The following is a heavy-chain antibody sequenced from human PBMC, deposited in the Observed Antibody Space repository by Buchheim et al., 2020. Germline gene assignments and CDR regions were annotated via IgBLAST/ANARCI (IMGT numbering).Heavy chain of an antibody. J-gene: IGHJ6*02. CDR2: INPSGGST. Sequence: QAQLVQSGAEVREPGASVKVSCKASGYSFTSSYVHWVRQAPGQGLEWMGIINPSGGSTSYAQKFQGRVTMTRDTSTSTVYMELSSLRSEDTAVYYCARDRIPSIAAAGTGDYYYGMDVWGQGTT. V-gene: IGHV1-46*01. CDR3: ARDRIPSIAAAGTGDYYYGMDV. CDR1: GYSFTSSY. D-gene: IGHD6-13*01.